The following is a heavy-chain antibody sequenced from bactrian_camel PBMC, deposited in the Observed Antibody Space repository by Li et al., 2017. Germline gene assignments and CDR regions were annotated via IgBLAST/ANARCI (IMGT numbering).Heavy chain of an antibody. V-gene: IGHV3S31*01. Sequence: QLVESGGGLVQPGGSLRLSCATSGFRFNHTAMSWARQAPGKELEWVSGINSGGGSTYYLDSVKGRFTISRDNNKNTLYLQLNSLRTEDTAMYFCTQGIYYAPIDDIHRHQRGQGTQVTVS. CDR2: INSGGGST. J-gene: IGHJ4*01. CDR1: GFRFNHTA. D-gene: IGHD2*01. CDR3: TQGIYYAPIDDIHRHQ.